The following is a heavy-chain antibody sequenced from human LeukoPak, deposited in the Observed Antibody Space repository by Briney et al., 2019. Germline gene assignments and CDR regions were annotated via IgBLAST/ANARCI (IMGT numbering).Heavy chain of an antibody. CDR1: GGSISSGSYY. Sequence: PSQTLSLTCTVSGGSISSGSYYWSWIRQPAGKGLEWIGRIYTSGSTNYNPSLKSRVTISVDTSKNQFSLKLSSVTAADTAVYYCARAIAAAYYFDYWGQGTLVTVSS. D-gene: IGHD6-13*01. J-gene: IGHJ4*02. V-gene: IGHV4-61*02. CDR3: ARAIAAAYYFDY. CDR2: IYTSGST.